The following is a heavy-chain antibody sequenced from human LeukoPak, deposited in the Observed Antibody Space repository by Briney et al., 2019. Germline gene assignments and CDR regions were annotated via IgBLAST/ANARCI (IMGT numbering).Heavy chain of an antibody. CDR1: GFSFSSYG. D-gene: IGHD2-21*02. Sequence: PGGSLRLSCAASGFSFSSYGLSWVRQAPGKGLEWVSAITGSTYSTYYADSVKGRFTISRDNSKNTLYLQMNSLRAEDTAVYYCAKQYCGGDCFSVATGLFDYWGQGTLVTVSS. CDR2: ITGSTYST. J-gene: IGHJ4*02. CDR3: AKQYCGGDCFSVATGLFDY. V-gene: IGHV3-23*01.